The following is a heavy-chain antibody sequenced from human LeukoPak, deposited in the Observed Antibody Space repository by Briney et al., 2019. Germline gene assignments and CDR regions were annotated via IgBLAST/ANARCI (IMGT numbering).Heavy chain of an antibody. J-gene: IGHJ3*02. Sequence: SQTLSLTCTVSGGSLSSSSYYWGWTRQPPGKGLDWSGSIYFSGSTYYNPSLKSRVTISVDTSKNQFSLKLSSVTAADTAVYYCASQWGIAAAAVDAFDIWGQGTMVTVSS. V-gene: IGHV4-39*01. D-gene: IGHD6-13*01. CDR1: GGSLSSSSYY. CDR3: ASQWGIAAAAVDAFDI. CDR2: IYFSGST.